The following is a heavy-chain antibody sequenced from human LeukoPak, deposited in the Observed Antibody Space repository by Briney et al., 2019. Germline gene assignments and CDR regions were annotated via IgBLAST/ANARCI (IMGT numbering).Heavy chain of an antibody. J-gene: IGHJ4*02. D-gene: IGHD1-26*01. Sequence: GGSLRLSCAASGFSFGSYGMHWVRQAPGKGLEWVAFIRYDGSNKYYADSVRGRFIISRDSSKNTLYLQMNSLRAEDTAVYYCAKGGAQVGGQGTLVTVSS. CDR2: IRYDGSNK. V-gene: IGHV3-30*02. CDR3: AKGGAQV. CDR1: GFSFGSYG.